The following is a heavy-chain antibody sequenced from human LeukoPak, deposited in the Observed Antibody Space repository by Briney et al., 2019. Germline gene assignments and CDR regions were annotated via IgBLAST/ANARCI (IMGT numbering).Heavy chain of an antibody. D-gene: IGHD5-12*01. CDR1: GFPLSSYA. J-gene: IGHJ4*02. CDR3: ARAAGYPSDY. Sequence: PGGSLRLSCAASGFPLSSYAMNWVRQAPGKGLEWVAGVSTNGDSTYYADSVKGRFTIPRDNSKNSLYLQMNSLRAEDTAVYYCARAAGYPSDYWGQGTLVTVSS. V-gene: IGHV3-23*01. CDR2: VSTNGDST.